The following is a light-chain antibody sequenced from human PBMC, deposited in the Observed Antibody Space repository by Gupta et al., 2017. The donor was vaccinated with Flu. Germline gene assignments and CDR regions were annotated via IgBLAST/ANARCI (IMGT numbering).Light chain of an antibody. J-gene: IGLJ3*02. V-gene: IGLV4-69*01. Sequence: QLVLTQSPSASAPLGASVKLTCTLSSGHSSYAIAWHQQQPEKGPRYLMKLNSDGSHTKGDGIPDRFSVSSSGAERYLTISSLQSDDEADYFCQTWGTGIRVFGGGTKLTVL. CDR2: LNSDGSH. CDR1: SGHSSYA. CDR3: QTWGTGIRV.